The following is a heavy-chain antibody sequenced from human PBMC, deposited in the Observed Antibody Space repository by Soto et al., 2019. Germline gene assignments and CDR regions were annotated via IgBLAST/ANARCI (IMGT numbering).Heavy chain of an antibody. CDR2: IWHDASNK. CDR3: AREAGYKETVGQKLPDC. J-gene: IGHJ4*02. CDR1: GFTFSNYG. V-gene: IGHV3-33*01. D-gene: IGHD6-13*01. Sequence: QVQLVESGGGVVQPGGSLRLSCAASGFTFSNYGMHWVRQAPGKGLEWVAGIWHDASNKYYGDSVKGRSTISRDNSKNMLFLQMNSLRAEDTAVYYCAREAGYKETVGQKLPDCWGQGIMVAVSS.